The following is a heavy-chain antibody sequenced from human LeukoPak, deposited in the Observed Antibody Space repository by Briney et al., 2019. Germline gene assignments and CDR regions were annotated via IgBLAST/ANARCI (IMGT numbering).Heavy chain of an antibody. CDR2: IFTSGST. CDR3: AKKRQDFGHKLPTSFDS. D-gene: IGHD3/OR15-3a*01. Sequence: SETLSLTCIVSGGSFTSYYWSWIRQPPGKGLEWIGYIFTSGSTTYNPSLRSRVSMSVDTSKNQFSLKVSSVTAADTAVYCCAKKRQDFGHKLPTSFDSWGQGTLVTVSS. V-gene: IGHV4-4*09. J-gene: IGHJ4*02. CDR1: GGSFTSYY.